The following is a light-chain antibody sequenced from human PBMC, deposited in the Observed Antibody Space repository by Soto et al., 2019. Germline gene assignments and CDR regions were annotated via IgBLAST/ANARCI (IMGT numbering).Light chain of an antibody. CDR2: GAS. J-gene: IGKJ1*01. CDR1: QSVSNNS. Sequence: EIVLTQSPGTLSLSPGERATLSCRTSQSVSNNSLAWYQQKPGQAPRLLIYGASSRATGIPDRFSGSGSGTDFTLSISRLEPEDFAVYYCQQYSSLWTFGQGTKVEIK. CDR3: QQYSSLWT. V-gene: IGKV3-20*01.